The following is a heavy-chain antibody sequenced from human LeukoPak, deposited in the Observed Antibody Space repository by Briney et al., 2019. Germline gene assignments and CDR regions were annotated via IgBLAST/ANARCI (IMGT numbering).Heavy chain of an antibody. CDR1: GYTFTGYY. CDR3: ARDSYDILTGYYTYFDY. D-gene: IGHD3-9*01. J-gene: IGHJ4*02. CDR2: INLNSGGT. Sequence: ASVKVSCKASGYTFTGYYMHGVRQAPGQGREWMGWINLNSGGTNYAQKFQGRVTMTRDTSISTAYMELSRLRSDDTAVYYCARDSYDILTGYYTYFDYWGQGTLVTVSS. V-gene: IGHV1-2*02.